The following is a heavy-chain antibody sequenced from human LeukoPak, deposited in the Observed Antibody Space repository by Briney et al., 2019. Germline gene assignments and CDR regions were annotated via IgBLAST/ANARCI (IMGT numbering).Heavy chain of an antibody. J-gene: IGHJ4*02. D-gene: IGHD5-18*01. V-gene: IGHV3-30*03. CDR3: SAGGYSYSDY. CDR2: ISNDGDNK. CDR1: GFTFSAYG. Sequence: GKSLRLSCVASGFTFSAYGMQWVRQAPGKGLEWVAVISNDGDNKYYSNSVKGRFTISRDSSKNTLYLQMNSLRPEDTAVYYCSAGGYSYSDYWGQGTLVTVSS.